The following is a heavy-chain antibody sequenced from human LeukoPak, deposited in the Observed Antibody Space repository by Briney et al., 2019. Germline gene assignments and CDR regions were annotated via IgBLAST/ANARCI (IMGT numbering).Heavy chain of an antibody. V-gene: IGHV3-74*01. Sequence: PGGSLRLSCAASGFTLGDFWVFWVRQAPGKGLEWVSRIEGDGSRTNTADSVKGRFTISRDNAKNTVYLQMNSLRVEDTAVYYCTRDFRYVAFDIWGQGTMVTASS. CDR2: IEGDGSRT. CDR3: TRDFRYVAFDI. CDR1: GFTLGDFW. D-gene: IGHD2-2*01. J-gene: IGHJ3*02.